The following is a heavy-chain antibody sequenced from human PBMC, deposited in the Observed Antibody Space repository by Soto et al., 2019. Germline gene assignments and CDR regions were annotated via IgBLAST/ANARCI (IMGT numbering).Heavy chain of an antibody. CDR2: ISSNGVGT. Sequence: GXSLRLSCAASGFTLSGYAMDWVRQAPVKGLEYVSVISSNGVGTYYANSVQGRFTISRDNSKNTVYLQMGSLRPEDMAVYYCARRARPDFYYMDVWGKGTTVTVSS. CDR1: GFTLSGYA. CDR3: ARRARPDFYYMDV. J-gene: IGHJ6*03. D-gene: IGHD6-6*01. V-gene: IGHV3-64*01.